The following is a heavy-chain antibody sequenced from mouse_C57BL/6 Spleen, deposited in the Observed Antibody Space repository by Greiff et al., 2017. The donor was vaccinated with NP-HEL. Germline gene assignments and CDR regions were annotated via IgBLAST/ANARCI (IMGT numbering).Heavy chain of an antibody. CDR2: ISSGSSTI. J-gene: IGHJ2*01. CDR3: ALLFITTVVADY. CDR1: GFTFSDYG. D-gene: IGHD1-1*01. V-gene: IGHV5-17*01. Sequence: EVHLVESGGGLVKPGGSLKLSCAASGFTFSDYGMHWVRQAPEKGLEWVAYISSGSSTIYYADTVKGRFTISRDNAKNTLFLQMTSLRSEDTAMYYCALLFITTVVADYWGQGTTLTVSS.